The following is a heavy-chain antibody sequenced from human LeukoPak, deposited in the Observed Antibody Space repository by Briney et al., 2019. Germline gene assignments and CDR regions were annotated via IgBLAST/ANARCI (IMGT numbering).Heavy chain of an antibody. CDR3: AREGVSATVGGY. CDR1: GGSISGYY. D-gene: IGHD2-21*02. Sequence: SETLSLTCTVSGGSISGYYWSWIRQPAGKGLEWIGRIYSSGSTNYNPSLKSRVTISVDKSENQFSLKLTSVTAADTAVYYCAREGVSATVGGYWGQGTLVTVSS. CDR2: IYSSGST. J-gene: IGHJ4*02. V-gene: IGHV4-4*07.